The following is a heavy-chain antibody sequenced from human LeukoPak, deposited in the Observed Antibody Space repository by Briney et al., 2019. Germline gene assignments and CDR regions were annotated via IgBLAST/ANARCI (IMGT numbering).Heavy chain of an antibody. V-gene: IGHV4-30-2*01. CDR3: GSAMVRGTPYYFDF. D-gene: IGHD5-18*01. CDR2: IYHTGST. CDR1: GGSIISGDYA. Sequence: PSETLSLTCAVSGGSIISGDYAWSWIRQPPGKGLEWIGFIYHTGSTYYSPSLKSRITISVDTSKNQFSLKLNSVTAADTAVYYCGSAMVRGTPYYFDFWGQGALVTVSS. J-gene: IGHJ4*02.